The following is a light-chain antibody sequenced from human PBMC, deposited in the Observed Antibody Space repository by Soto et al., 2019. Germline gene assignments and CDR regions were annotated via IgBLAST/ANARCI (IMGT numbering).Light chain of an antibody. CDR3: QQYNDLPR. CDR1: PDISYY. Sequence: DIQMTQSPSSLSASVGDRVTITCQASPDISYYLNWYQQKPGKAPKLLIYDASNLETGVPSRFSGGGSGTDFTLTISSLQPEDIAKYYCQQYNDLPRFGPGTKVDIK. V-gene: IGKV1-33*01. J-gene: IGKJ3*01. CDR2: DAS.